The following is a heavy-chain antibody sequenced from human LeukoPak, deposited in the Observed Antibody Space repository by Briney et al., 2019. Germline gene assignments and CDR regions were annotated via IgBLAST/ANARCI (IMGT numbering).Heavy chain of an antibody. J-gene: IGHJ6*03. CDR2: ISPYKDTP. CDR1: GYTFNGYG. D-gene: IGHD3-10*01. V-gene: IGHV1-18*01. Sequence: ASVKVSCKAYGYTFNGYGINWVRQAPGQGLEWLGWISPYKDTPYYTQQVQGRVTLTIDTSTSTAHMELRSLRSDDTAVYYCARADGGYYYYYMDVWGKGTTVTVSS. CDR3: ARADGGYYYYYMDV.